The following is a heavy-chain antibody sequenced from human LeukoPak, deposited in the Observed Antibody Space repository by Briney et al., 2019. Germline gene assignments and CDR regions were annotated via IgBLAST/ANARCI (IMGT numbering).Heavy chain of an antibody. J-gene: IGHJ4*02. D-gene: IGHD2-21*02. CDR3: VKGVVVVTARAFDY. CDR1: GFMFSSYE. Sequence: GGSLRLSCAASGFMFSSYEMNWVRQAPGKGLEWVSYISSSGTTIYYADSVKDRFTISRDNSKNTLYLRMSSLRAEDTALYYCVKGVVVVTARAFDYWGQGTLVTVSS. CDR2: ISSSGTTI. V-gene: IGHV3-48*03.